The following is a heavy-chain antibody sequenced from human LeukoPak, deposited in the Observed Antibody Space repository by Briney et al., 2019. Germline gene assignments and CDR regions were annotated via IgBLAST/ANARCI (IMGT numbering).Heavy chain of an antibody. J-gene: IGHJ4*02. V-gene: IGHV3-7*01. CDR1: GFTFGDYW. CDR3: ARDYIGDH. CDR2: IKGDGRER. D-gene: IGHD3-16*01. Sequence: GGSLRLSCAASGFTFGDYWMNWVRQAPGKGLEWVAIIKGDGRERYYLDSVKGRFTVSRDNARNSLYLQMNRLRPEDTALYYCARDYIGDHWGRGTLVNVSS.